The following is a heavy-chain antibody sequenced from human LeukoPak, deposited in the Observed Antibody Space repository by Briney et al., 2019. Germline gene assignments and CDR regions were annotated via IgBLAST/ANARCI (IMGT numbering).Heavy chain of an antibody. D-gene: IGHD6-19*01. CDR1: GFTFSSYA. V-gene: IGHV3-53*01. Sequence: GGSLRLSCAASGFTFSSYAMSWVRQAPGKGLEWVSVIYSGGSTYYADSVKGRFTISRDNSKNTLYLQMNSLRAEDTAVYYCARERYSSGWPYYYYGMDVWGQGTTVTVSS. J-gene: IGHJ6*02. CDR3: ARERYSSGWPYYYYGMDV. CDR2: IYSGGST.